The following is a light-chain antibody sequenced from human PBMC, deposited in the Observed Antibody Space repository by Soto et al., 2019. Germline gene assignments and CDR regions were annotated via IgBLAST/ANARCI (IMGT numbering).Light chain of an antibody. CDR3: MQALQTWT. Sequence: DTVVTQSPLSLTVTPGEPASISCRSSQSLLHRDGYNYLEWYLQKPGQSPQLLIYLGSTRASGVPDRFSGSGSGTDFTPHISRVEAEDVGVYYCMQALQTWTFGQGTKVEIK. J-gene: IGKJ1*01. V-gene: IGKV2-28*01. CDR2: LGS. CDR1: QSLLHRDGYNY.